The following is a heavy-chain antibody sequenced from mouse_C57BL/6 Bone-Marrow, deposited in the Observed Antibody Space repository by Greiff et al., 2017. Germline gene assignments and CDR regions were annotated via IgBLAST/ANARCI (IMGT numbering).Heavy chain of an antibody. J-gene: IGHJ2*01. CDR3: ARANWVDY. D-gene: IGHD4-1*01. Sequence: VQLQQSGAELMKPGASVKLSCKATGYTFTGYWIEWVKQRPGHGLEWIGVIFPGSGSTNYNEKFKGKATFTADKPSSTAYMQLSILSTEDSAIYYSARANWVDYWGQGTTLTVSS. V-gene: IGHV1-9*01. CDR2: IFPGSGST. CDR1: GYTFTGYW.